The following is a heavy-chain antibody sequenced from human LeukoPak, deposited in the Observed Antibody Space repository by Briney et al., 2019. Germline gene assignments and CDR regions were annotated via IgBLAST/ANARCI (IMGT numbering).Heavy chain of an antibody. CDR2: ISGSGSTI. D-gene: IGHD4-17*01. J-gene: IGHJ5*01. Sequence: GGSLRLSCAASGFTFSSYSMNWVRQAPGKGLEWVSYISGSGSTIYYADSVKGRFTISRDNAKNSLYLQMNSLRAEDTAVYYCARVHDYGDSWGQGTLVTVSS. V-gene: IGHV3-48*04. CDR1: GFTFSSYS. CDR3: ARVHDYGDS.